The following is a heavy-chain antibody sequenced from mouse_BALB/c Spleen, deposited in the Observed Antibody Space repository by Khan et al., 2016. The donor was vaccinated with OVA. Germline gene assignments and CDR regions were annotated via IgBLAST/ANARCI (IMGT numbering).Heavy chain of an antibody. CDR1: GYTFTNYG. CDR3: ARWYYMNGAWFAY. V-gene: IGHV9-3*02. J-gene: IGHJ3*01. CDR2: INTNTGEP. Sequence: QIQLVQSGPELTKPGETVKISCKASGYTFTNYGMNWVKQAPGKGLKWMGWINTNTGEPTYAEEFKERFAFSLETSASTAYLQINNLKNEDTATYFCARWYYMNGAWFAYWGRGTLVTVSA. D-gene: IGHD2-12*01.